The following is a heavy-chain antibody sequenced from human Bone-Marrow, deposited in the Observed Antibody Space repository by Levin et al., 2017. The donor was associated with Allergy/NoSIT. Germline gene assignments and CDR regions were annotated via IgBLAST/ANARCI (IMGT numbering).Heavy chain of an antibody. CDR1: GGSVSSGSYY. CDR3: ARDGRDPNTFGGVIAPPHINWFDP. CDR2: IYYSGST. D-gene: IGHD3-16*02. Sequence: SETLSLTCTVSGGSVSSGSYYWSWIRQPPGKGLEWIGYIYYSGSTNYNSSLKSRVTISVDTSKNQFSLKLSSVTAADTAVYYCARDGRDPNTFGGVIAPPHINWFDPWGQGTLVTVSS. V-gene: IGHV4-61*01. J-gene: IGHJ5*02.